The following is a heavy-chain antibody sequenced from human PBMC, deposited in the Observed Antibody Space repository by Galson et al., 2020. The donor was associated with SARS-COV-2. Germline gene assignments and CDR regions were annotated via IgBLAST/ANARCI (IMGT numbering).Heavy chain of an antibody. D-gene: IGHD4-17*01. CDR2: MYTSGST. CDR1: GGSISSYY. V-gene: IGHV4-4*07. Sequence: SETLSLTCTVSGGSISSYYWSWIRQPAGKGLEWIRRMYTSGSTNYNPSLKSRVTMSVDTSKNQFSLKLSSVTAADTAVYYCARDPLSRGRPGDYEVYFYYTMDVWGQGTTVTVSS. CDR3: ARDPLSRGRPGDYEVYFYYTMDV. J-gene: IGHJ6*02.